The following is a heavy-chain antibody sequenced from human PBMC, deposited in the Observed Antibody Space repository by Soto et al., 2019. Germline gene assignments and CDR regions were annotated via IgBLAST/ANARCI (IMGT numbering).Heavy chain of an antibody. V-gene: IGHV1-3*01. CDR1: GYTFTSYA. J-gene: IGHJ4*02. CDR3: AKTYCGGDCYFDFHY. D-gene: IGHD2-21*02. CDR2: INAGNGNT. Sequence: ASVKVSCKASGYTFTSYAMHWVRQAPGQRLEWMGWINAGNGNTKYSQKFQGRVTITRDTSASTAYMKLSSLRSEDTAVYYCAKTYCGGDCYFDFHYCGQGTLVTVSS.